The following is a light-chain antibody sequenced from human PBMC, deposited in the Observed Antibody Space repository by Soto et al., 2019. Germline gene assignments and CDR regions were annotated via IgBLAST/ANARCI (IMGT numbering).Light chain of an antibody. Sequence: DIVMTQSPDSLAVSLGERATINCKSSQSVLYSSKNKNYLAWYQQKPGHPPKLLIYWASTREAGVPDRFSGSGSGTDYTLTISSLQAEDVAVYYSQQYYITPPTFGGGTKVEIK. CDR2: WAS. V-gene: IGKV4-1*01. J-gene: IGKJ4*01. CDR1: QSVLYSSKNKNY. CDR3: QQYYITPPT.